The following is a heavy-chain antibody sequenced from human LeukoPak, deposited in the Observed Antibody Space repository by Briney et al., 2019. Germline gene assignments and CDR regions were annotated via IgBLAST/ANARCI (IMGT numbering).Heavy chain of an antibody. CDR3: AGGGDFDY. CDR2: ISRTSEYI. V-gene: IGHV3-21*01. J-gene: IGHJ4*02. CDR1: GFSFSIYF. D-gene: IGHD3-16*01. Sequence: GGSLRLSCAASGFSFSIYFMNWVRQAPGKGLEWVSSISRTSEYIHYADSVGGRFATSRDNAKNSVYLQMNSLRAEDTAVYFCAGGGDFDYWGQGILVTVSA.